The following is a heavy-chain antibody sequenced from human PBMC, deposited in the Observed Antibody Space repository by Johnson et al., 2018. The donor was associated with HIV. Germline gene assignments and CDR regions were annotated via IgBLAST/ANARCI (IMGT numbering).Heavy chain of an antibody. J-gene: IGHJ3*02. D-gene: IGHD3-16*01. CDR1: GFTFSSYA. Sequence: VQVLESGGGLVQAGESLGLSCAASGFTFSSYAMNWVRQAPGKGLEWVSLISGSGDNTHYADSVKGRFTISRDNSKNTLYLQMNSLRVEDTAVYYCAKCIWGSSLIYVFDIWGQGTMVTVSS. V-gene: IGHV3-23*01. CDR3: AKCIWGSSLIYVFDI. CDR2: ISGSGDNT.